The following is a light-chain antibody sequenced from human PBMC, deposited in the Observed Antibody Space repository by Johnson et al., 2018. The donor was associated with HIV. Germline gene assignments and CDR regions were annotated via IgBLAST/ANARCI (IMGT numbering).Light chain of an antibody. CDR2: DNN. J-gene: IGLJ1*01. Sequence: QSVLTQPPSVSAAPGQKVTISCSGSSSNIGNNYVSWYQQLPGTAPKLLIFDNNKRPSGIPDRFSGSKSGTSATLGITGLQTGDEADYYCATWDRSLSAGPYVFGTGTKVTVL. CDR3: ATWDRSLSAGPYV. CDR1: SSNIGNNY. V-gene: IGLV1-51*01.